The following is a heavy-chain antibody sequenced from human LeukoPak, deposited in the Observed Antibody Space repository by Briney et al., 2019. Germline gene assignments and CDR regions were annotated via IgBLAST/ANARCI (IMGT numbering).Heavy chain of an antibody. CDR3: AKDRSRSGRGYSYGLVY. J-gene: IGHJ4*02. Sequence: GGSLRLSRAASGFTFDDYAMHWVRQAPGKGLEWVSLISGEGVSTYYADSAKGRFTISRDNSKNSLYLQMNRLRTEDTALYFCAKDRSRSGRGYSYGLVYWGQGTLVTVSS. CDR1: GFTFDDYA. V-gene: IGHV3-43*02. CDR2: ISGEGVST. D-gene: IGHD5-18*01.